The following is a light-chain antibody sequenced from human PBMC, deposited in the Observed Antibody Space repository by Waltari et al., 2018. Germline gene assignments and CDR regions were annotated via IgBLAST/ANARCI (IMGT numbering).Light chain of an antibody. CDR2: GNN. V-gene: IGLV1-40*01. CDR1: GPNIGAGLD. CDR3: QSYDRSLSVV. Sequence: QSALTQPPSVSGAPGQRITISCTGSGPNIGAGLDVPGYQQFPGTAPKLLPSGNNNRPSGVPDRFFGSKTGTSASLAITGLQAEDEADYYCQSYDRSLSVVFGGGTKLTVL. J-gene: IGLJ2*01.